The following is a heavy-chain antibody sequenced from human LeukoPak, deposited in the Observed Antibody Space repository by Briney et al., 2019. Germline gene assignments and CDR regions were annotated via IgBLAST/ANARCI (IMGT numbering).Heavy chain of an antibody. V-gene: IGHV1-69*05. J-gene: IGHJ3*02. D-gene: IGHD1-26*01. Sequence: SVKVSCKASGGTFSNYAISWVRQAPGQGLEWMGGITPIFGTANYAQKLQGRVTMTTDTSTSTAYMELRSLRSDDTAVYYCARDGELYSGSKGLFDIWGQGTMVTVSS. CDR2: ITPIFGTA. CDR3: ARDGELYSGSKGLFDI. CDR1: GGTFSNYA.